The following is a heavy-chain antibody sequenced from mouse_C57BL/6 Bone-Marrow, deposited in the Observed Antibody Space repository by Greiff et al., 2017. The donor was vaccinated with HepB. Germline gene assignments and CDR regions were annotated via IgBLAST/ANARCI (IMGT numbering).Heavy chain of an antibody. Sequence: QVHVKQPGPELVKPGASVKLSCKASGYTFTSYWMHWVKQRPGQGLEWIGNINPSNGGTNYNEKFKSKATLTVDKSSSTAYMQLSSLTSEDSAVYYCARGLRQKRFAYWGQGTLVTVSA. J-gene: IGHJ3*01. D-gene: IGHD2-4*01. CDR1: GYTFTSYW. CDR3: ARGLRQKRFAY. V-gene: IGHV1-53*01. CDR2: INPSNGGT.